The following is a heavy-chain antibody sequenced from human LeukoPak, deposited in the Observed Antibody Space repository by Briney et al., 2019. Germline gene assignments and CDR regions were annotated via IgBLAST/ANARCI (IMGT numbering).Heavy chain of an antibody. CDR1: GGSISSYY. V-gene: IGHV4-59*08. Sequence: PSETLSLTCTVSGGSISSYYWSWIRQPPGKGLEWIGYIYYSGSTNYNPPLKSRVTISVDTSKNQFSLKLSSVTAADTAVYYCARVTYYDSSGYYYGGAFDIWGQGTMVTVSS. CDR3: ARVTYYDSSGYYYGGAFDI. CDR2: IYYSGST. D-gene: IGHD3-22*01. J-gene: IGHJ3*02.